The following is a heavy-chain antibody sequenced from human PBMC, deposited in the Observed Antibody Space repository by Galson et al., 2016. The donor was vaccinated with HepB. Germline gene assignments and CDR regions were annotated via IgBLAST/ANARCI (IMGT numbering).Heavy chain of an antibody. CDR1: GDSVSSDSAT. CDR3: AREGSGSYYDGYFDY. V-gene: IGHV6-1*01. Sequence: CAISGDSVSSDSATWNWIRQSPSRGLEWLGRTYYRSEWCTDYAVSVRSRITINPDTSKNQFSLQLNSVTPEDTAVYYCAREGSGSYYDGYFDYWGQGTLVTVSS. D-gene: IGHD1-26*01. CDR2: TYYRSEWCT. J-gene: IGHJ4*02.